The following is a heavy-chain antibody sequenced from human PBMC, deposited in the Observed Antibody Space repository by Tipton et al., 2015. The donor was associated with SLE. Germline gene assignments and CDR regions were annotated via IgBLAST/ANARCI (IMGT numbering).Heavy chain of an antibody. J-gene: IGHJ4*02. CDR3: ARNYYDTSGLDY. CDR2: INHSGST. V-gene: IGHV4-34*01. D-gene: IGHD3-22*01. CDR1: GGSFSGYY. Sequence: GLVKPSETLSLTCAVYGGSFSGYYWSWIRQPPGKGLEWIGEINHSGSTNYNPSLKSRVTISVDTSKNQFSLKLSSVTAADTAVYYCARNYYDTSGLDYWGQGTLVTVSS.